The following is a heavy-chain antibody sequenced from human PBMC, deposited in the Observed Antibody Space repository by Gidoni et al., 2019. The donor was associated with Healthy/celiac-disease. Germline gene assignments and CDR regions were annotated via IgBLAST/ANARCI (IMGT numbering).Heavy chain of an antibody. CDR1: GGSISSYY. V-gene: IGHV4-59*01. Sequence: QVQLQESGPGLVKPSETLSLTCTVSGGSISSYYWSWIRQPPGKGLEWIGYIYYSGSTNYNPSLKSRVTISVDTSKNQFSLKLSSVTAADTAVYYCARGGAAAGTWYFDLWGRGTLVTVSS. J-gene: IGHJ2*01. D-gene: IGHD6-13*01. CDR2: IYYSGST. CDR3: ARGGAAAGTWYFDL.